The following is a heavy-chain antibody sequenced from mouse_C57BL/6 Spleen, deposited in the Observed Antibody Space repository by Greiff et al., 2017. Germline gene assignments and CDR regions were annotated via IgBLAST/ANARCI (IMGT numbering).Heavy chain of an antibody. D-gene: IGHD4-1*01. CDR3: ARSRSNWACAY. CDR1: GYAFSSYW. V-gene: IGHV1-80*01. J-gene: IGHJ3*01. Sequence: VQLQQSGAELVKPGASVKISCKASGYAFSSYWMNWVKQRHGKGLEGLGQIYPGDGDTNYNGKFKGKATLTADKSSSTAYMQLSSLTSEYSAVYFCARSRSNWACAYWGQGTLVTVSA. CDR2: IYPGDGDT.